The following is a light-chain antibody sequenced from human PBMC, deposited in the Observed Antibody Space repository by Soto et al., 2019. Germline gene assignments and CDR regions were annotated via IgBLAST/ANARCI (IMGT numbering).Light chain of an antibody. J-gene: IGKJ1*01. CDR1: QSISTN. Sequence: EIVMTQSPATLSVSPGERATLSCRASQSISTNLAWYHQKPGQPPRLLIYGASTRATGVPARFSGSGSGTEFTLTISSLQSEYFAVYYCQQYNIWPRTFGQGTKVEIK. CDR3: QQYNIWPRT. V-gene: IGKV3-15*01. CDR2: GAS.